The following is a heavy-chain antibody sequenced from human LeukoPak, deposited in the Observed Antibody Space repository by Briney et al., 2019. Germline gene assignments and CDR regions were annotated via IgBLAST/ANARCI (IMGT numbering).Heavy chain of an antibody. V-gene: IGHV1-18*01. CDR3: ARDVDCSSTSCSRPFGY. J-gene: IGHJ4*02. D-gene: IGHD2-2*01. CDR1: GYTFTSYG. Sequence: ASVKVSCKASGYTFTSYGISWVRQAPGQGLEWMGWISAYNGNTNYAQKLQGRVTMTTDTPTSTAYMELRSLRSDDTAVYYCARDVDCSSTSCSRPFGYWGQGTLVTVSS. CDR2: ISAYNGNT.